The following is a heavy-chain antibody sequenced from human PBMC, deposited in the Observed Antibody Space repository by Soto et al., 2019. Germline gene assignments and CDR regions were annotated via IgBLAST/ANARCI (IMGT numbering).Heavy chain of an antibody. CDR3: ARDSEMATMAY. D-gene: IGHD5-12*01. CDR2: IYYSGST. J-gene: IGHJ4*02. CDR1: GGSISSYY. Sequence: SETLPLTCTVAGGSISSYYWSWIRQPPGKGLEWIGYIYYSGSTNYNPSLKSRVTISVDTSKNQLSLKLSSVTAADTAVYYCARDSEMATMAYWGQGTPVT. V-gene: IGHV4-59*01.